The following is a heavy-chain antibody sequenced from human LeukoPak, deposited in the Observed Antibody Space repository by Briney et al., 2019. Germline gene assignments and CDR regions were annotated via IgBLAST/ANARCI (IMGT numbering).Heavy chain of an antibody. CDR3: ARGAPGY. Sequence: PSETPSLTCAVYGGPFSGYPWTWIRQPPGKGLEWIGQINHSGTTKYNPSLNSRVTMSVDTSKNQFSLKLTSVTAADTAVYYCARGAPGYWGQGTLVTVSS. CDR1: GGPFSGYP. V-gene: IGHV4-34*01. J-gene: IGHJ4*02. CDR2: INHSGTT.